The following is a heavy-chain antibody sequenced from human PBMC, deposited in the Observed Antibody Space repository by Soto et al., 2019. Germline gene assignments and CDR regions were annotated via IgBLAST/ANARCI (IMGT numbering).Heavy chain of an antibody. CDR2: MNNDGSIK. V-gene: IGHV3-74*01. D-gene: IGHD2-2*01. Sequence: EVQLVESGGGIVQPGGSLRLSCAASGFTFSRHWMHWVRQSPGKGLVWVSRMNNDGSIKNYADSVKGRFTISRDNARNTLYLQMNSLRVEDTGVYFCTRAGPAECSSTSCAAHSPDVWGKGTAVTVSS. CDR1: GFTFSRHW. J-gene: IGHJ6*04. CDR3: TRAGPAECSSTSCAAHSPDV.